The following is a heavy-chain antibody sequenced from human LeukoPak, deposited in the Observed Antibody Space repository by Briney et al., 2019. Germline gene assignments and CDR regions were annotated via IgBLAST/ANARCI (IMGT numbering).Heavy chain of an antibody. J-gene: IGHJ2*01. CDR2: IYYSGST. V-gene: IGHV4-59*01. CDR1: AGSISSYY. Sequence: SETLSLTCTVSAGSISSYYWSWIRQPPGKGLESIGYIYYSGSTNYNPSLKSRVTISVDTSKNQFSLKLSSVTAADTAVYYCAGAYCGGDCYSRYWYFDLWGRGTLVTVSS. D-gene: IGHD2-21*02. CDR3: AGAYCGGDCYSRYWYFDL.